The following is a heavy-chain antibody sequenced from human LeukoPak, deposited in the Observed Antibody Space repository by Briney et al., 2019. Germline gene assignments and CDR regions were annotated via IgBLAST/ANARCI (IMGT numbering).Heavy chain of an antibody. D-gene: IGHD6-19*01. Sequence: GGSLRLSCAASGFTVSTNYMSWVRQAPGKGLEWVSVIYSGDTTYYADSVKGRFTISRDNSKNTLYLQMNSLRAEDTAVYYCASAPESSGWYGSGTFDIWGQGAMVTVSS. V-gene: IGHV3-53*01. J-gene: IGHJ3*02. CDR1: GFTVSTNY. CDR3: ASAPESSGWYGSGTFDI. CDR2: IYSGDTT.